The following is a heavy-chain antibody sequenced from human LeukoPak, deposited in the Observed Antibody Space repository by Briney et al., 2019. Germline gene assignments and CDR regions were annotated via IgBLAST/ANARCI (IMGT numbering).Heavy chain of an antibody. V-gene: IGHV1-18*01. J-gene: IGHJ3*02. D-gene: IGHD3-22*01. CDR3: ARDRTYYYDTSGYYGTPGAFDI. Sequence: ASVKVSCKASGYTFTSYGISWVRQAPGQGLEWMGWISAYNGNTNYAQKLQGRVTMTTDTSTSTAYMELRSLRSDDTAVYYCARDRTYYYDTSGYYGTPGAFDIWGQGPMVTVSS. CDR2: ISAYNGNT. CDR1: GYTFTSYG.